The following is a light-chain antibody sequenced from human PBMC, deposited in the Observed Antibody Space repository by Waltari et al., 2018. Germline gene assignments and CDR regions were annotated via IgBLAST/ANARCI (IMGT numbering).Light chain of an antibody. J-gene: IGLJ2*01. V-gene: IGLV3-25*03. CDR2: KDT. CDR1: ALPKQY. Sequence: SYELTQPPSVSVSPGQTARITCSGDALPKQYAYWYQKKPGQAPLLVIYKDTERPSGIPERFSGSRSGTTVTLTISGVQTEDEADYYCQSADSRGTVVFGGGTELTVL. CDR3: QSADSRGTVV.